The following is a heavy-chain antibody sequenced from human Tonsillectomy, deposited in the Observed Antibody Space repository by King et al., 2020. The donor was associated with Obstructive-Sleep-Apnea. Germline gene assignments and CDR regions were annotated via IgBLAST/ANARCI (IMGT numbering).Heavy chain of an antibody. CDR1: GFTFSSYG. Sequence: VQLVESGGGVVQPGRSLRLSCAASGFTFSSYGMHWVRQAPGKGLEWVAFIRYDGSNKYYADSVKGRFTISRDNSKNTLYLQMNSLGAEDTAVYYCAKDQDDFWRGVDYWSGVDYWGQGTLVTVSS. CDR2: IRYDGSNK. D-gene: IGHD3-3*01. J-gene: IGHJ4*02. V-gene: IGHV3-30*02. CDR3: AKDQDDFWRGVDYWSGVDY.